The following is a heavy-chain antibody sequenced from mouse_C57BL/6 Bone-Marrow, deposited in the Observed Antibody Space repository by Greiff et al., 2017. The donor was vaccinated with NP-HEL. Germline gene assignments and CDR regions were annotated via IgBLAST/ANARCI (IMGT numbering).Heavy chain of an antibody. CDR1: GYTFTSYW. J-gene: IGHJ1*03. Sequence: QVQLQQPGAELVKPGASVKLSCKASGYTFTSYWMHWVKQRPGQGLEWIGMIHPNSGSTNYNEKFKSKATLTVDKSSSTAYMQLSSLTSEDSAVYYCATIYDYGSSYSYYWYFDVWGTGTTVTVSS. D-gene: IGHD1-1*01. CDR3: ATIYDYGSSYSYYWYFDV. V-gene: IGHV1-64*01. CDR2: IHPNSGST.